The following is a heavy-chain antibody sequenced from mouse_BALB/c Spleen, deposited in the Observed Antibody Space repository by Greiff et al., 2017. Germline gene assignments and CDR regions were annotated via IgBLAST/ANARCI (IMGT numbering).Heavy chain of an antibody. CDR2: INPSNGRT. CDR1: GYTFTSYW. V-gene: IGHV1S81*02. CDR3: ASHYYGRAMDD. Sequence: QVQLQQSGAELVKPGASVKLSCKASGYTFTSYWMHWVKQRPGQGLEWIGEINPSNGRTNYNEKFKSKATLTVDKSSSTAYMQLSSLTSEDSAVYYCASHYYGRAMDDWGQGTSVTVSS. J-gene: IGHJ4*01. D-gene: IGHD1-1*01.